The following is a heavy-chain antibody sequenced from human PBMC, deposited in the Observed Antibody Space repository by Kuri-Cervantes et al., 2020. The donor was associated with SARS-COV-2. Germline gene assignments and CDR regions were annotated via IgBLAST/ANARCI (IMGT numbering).Heavy chain of an antibody. CDR2: ISSRSAST. J-gene: IGHJ4*02. D-gene: IGHD5-18*01. CDR3: VRVRYTYGYALDY. V-gene: IGHV3-11*06. CDR1: GFTFSDYY. Sequence: GESLKISCAASGFTFSDYYMTWIRQAPGKGLEWVSYISSRSASTNYADSVGGRFTISRADAQNSLYLQMNSLRAEDTAVYFCVRVRYTYGYALDYWGRGTLVTVSS.